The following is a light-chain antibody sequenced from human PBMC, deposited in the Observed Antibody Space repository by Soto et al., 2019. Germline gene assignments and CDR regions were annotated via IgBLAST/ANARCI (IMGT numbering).Light chain of an antibody. Sequence: DIQMTQSPSSLSASVGDTITISCRASQNIERYLNWYQHKQGKAPQLLVFAAANLESGVPSRFSGSGSGTDFTLTISSLQPEDFATYYCQQTYSTIHSFGQGTKV. CDR1: QNIERY. V-gene: IGKV1-39*01. CDR2: AAA. J-gene: IGKJ2*01. CDR3: QQTYSTIHS.